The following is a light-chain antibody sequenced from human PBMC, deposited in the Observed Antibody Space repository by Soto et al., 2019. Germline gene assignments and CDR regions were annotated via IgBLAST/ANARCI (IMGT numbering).Light chain of an antibody. CDR2: GAS. V-gene: IGKV3-20*01. J-gene: IGKJ4*01. CDR3: QQYGSSPT. Sequence: EIVLTPSPGTLSLSPGERATLSCRASQSVSRSYLAWYQQKPGQAPRLLIYGASSRATGIPDRFSGSGSGTDFTLTISRLEPEDSAVYYSQQYGSSPTFGGGTKLEIK. CDR1: QSVSRSY.